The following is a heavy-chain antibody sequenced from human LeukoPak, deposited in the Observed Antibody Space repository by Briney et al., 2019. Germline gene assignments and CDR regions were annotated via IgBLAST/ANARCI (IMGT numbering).Heavy chain of an antibody. D-gene: IGHD3-22*01. CDR2: ISGSGSTI. Sequence: GGSLRLSCAASGFTLSSYAMSWVRQAPGKGLEWVSAISGSGSTIYYADSVKGRFTISRDNAKNSLYLQMNSLRAEDTAVYYCATRRTYDSSGYYYFQHWGQGTLVTVSS. CDR1: GFTLSSYA. V-gene: IGHV3-23*01. CDR3: ATRRTYDSSGYYYFQH. J-gene: IGHJ1*01.